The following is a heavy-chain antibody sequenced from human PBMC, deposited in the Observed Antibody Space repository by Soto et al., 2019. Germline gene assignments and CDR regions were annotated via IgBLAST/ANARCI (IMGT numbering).Heavy chain of an antibody. Sequence: GGSLRLSCAASGFTFSSYAMSWVRQAPGKGLEWVSAISGSGGSTYYADSVKGRFTISRDNSKNTLYLQMNSLRAEDTAVYYRAKVRDITMVRGALGYWGQGTLVTVSS. CDR1: GFTFSSYA. D-gene: IGHD3-10*01. J-gene: IGHJ4*02. V-gene: IGHV3-23*01. CDR2: ISGSGGST. CDR3: AKVRDITMVRGALGY.